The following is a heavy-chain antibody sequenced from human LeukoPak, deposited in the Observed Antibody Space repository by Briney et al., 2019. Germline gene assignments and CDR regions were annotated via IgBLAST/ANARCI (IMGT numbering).Heavy chain of an antibody. CDR1: GFTFSSYG. J-gene: IGHJ4*02. V-gene: IGHV3-30*18. Sequence: PGGSLRLSCAASGFTFSSYGMHWARQAPGKGLEWVAVISYDGSNKYYADSVKGRFTISRDNSKNTLYLQMNSLRAEDTAVYYCAKDSILGKKYYDYVWGSYRPDYWGQGTLVTVSS. CDR3: AKDSILGKKYYDYVWGSYRPDY. D-gene: IGHD3-16*02. CDR2: ISYDGSNK.